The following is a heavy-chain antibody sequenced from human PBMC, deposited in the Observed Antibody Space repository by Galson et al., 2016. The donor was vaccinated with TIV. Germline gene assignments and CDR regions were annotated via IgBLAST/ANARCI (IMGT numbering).Heavy chain of an antibody. V-gene: IGHV3-20*04. CDR1: GFTFDAYD. J-gene: IGHJ4*02. CDR2: INWNGGST. D-gene: IGHD2-21*02. Sequence: SLRLSCAASGFTFDAYDMNWVRRAPGKGLEWVSGINWNGGSTGYADSVKGRFTISRDNAKNSLYLQMNSLRAEDTALYYCAREVACGGACYYFDNWGQGTLVTVSS. CDR3: AREVACGGACYYFDN.